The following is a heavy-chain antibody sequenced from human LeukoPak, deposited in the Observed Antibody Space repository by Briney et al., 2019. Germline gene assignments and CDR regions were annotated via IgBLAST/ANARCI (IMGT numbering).Heavy chain of an antibody. CDR1: RYTFTKYL. CDR2: INTNTGNP. CDR3: ASHSGNYAIDY. J-gene: IGHJ4*02. D-gene: IGHD1-26*01. V-gene: IGHV7-4-1*02. Sequence: ASVKVSCKASRYTFTKYLMNWVRQAPGQGLEWMGWINTNTGNPTYAQGFTGRFVFSLDTSVSTAYLQISSLKAEDTAVYYCASHSGNYAIDYWGQGTLVTVSS.